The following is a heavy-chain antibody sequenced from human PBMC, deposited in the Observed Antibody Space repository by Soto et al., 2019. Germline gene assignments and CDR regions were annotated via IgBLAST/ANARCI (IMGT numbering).Heavy chain of an antibody. CDR1: GGSFSGYY. V-gene: IGHV4-34*01. J-gene: IGHJ4*02. CDR3: ARVGGSYYFDY. Sequence: QVQLQQWGAGLLKPSETLSLTCAVYGGSFSGYYWSWIRQPPGKGLEWIGEINHSGSTNYNPSLKSRVTISVDTSKNQFSLKLSSVTAADTAVYYCARVGGSYYFDYWGQGTLVTVSS. CDR2: INHSGST. D-gene: IGHD1-26*01.